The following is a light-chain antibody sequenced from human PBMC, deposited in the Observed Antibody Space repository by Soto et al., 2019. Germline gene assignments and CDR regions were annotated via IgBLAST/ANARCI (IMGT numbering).Light chain of an antibody. Sequence: QSVLTQSPSVSASLGASVKLTCTLSSGHSSYAIAWHQQQPEKGPRYLMKLNSDGSHKKGDGIPDRFSGSSSGAERYLTISSLQSEDEADYYCQTWGTGIVVFGGGTKVTVL. J-gene: IGLJ2*01. V-gene: IGLV4-69*01. CDR1: SGHSSYA. CDR2: LNSDGSH. CDR3: QTWGTGIVV.